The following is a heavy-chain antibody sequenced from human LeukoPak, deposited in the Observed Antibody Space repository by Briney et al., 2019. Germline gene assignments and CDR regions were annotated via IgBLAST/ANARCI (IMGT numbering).Heavy chain of an antibody. CDR1: GFTFSSYA. CDR3: ATRAWLDY. Sequence: GGSLRLSCAASGFTFSSYAMHWVRQAPGKGLEWVAVISYDGSNKYYADSVKGRFTISRDNAQNSVYLQMNSLRAEDTGVYFCATRAWLDYWGQGTPVTVSS. CDR2: ISYDGSNK. J-gene: IGHJ4*02. V-gene: IGHV3-30-3*01.